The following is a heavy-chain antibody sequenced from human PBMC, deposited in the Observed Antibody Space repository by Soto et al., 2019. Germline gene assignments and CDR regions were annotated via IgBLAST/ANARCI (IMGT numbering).Heavy chain of an antibody. V-gene: IGHV3-48*03. CDR3: ARGLGIGITGTTSDWYFDL. CDR2: ISSSGSTI. CDR1: GFTFSSYE. D-gene: IGHD1-7*01. Sequence: EVQLVESGGGLVQPGGSLRLSCAASGFTFSSYEMNWVRQAPGKGLEWVSYISSSGSTIYYADSVKGRFTISRDNAKNSLYLQMNSLRAEDTAVYYCARGLGIGITGTTSDWYFDLWGRGTLVTVSS. J-gene: IGHJ2*01.